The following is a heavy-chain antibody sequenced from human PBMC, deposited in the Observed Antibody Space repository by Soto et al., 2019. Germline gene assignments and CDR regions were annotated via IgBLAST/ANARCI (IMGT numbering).Heavy chain of an antibody. J-gene: IGHJ3*02. CDR2: IYWDDDK. V-gene: IGHV2-5*02. CDR3: ALSTTVKTTYAFDI. D-gene: IGHD4-17*01. CDR1: GFSLSTSGMG. Sequence: QITLKESGPTLVKPTQTLTLTCTFSGFSLSTSGMGVGWIRQPPGKALEWLALIYWDDDKRYSPSLKSGLTNTKDTSKNQVVLTMTNMDPVDTATYYCALSTTVKTTYAFDIWGQGTMVTVSS.